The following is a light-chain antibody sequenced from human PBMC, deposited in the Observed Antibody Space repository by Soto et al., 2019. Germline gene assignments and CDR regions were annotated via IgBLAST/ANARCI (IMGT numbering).Light chain of an antibody. CDR1: SSNIGSNY. CDR3: AAWDDSLSGRV. J-gene: IGLJ1*01. CDR2: RNN. Sequence: QSVLTQPPSASGTPGQRVTISCSGSSSNIGSNYVYWYQQLPGTAPKLLIYRNNQRPSGVADRFSGSKSGTSASLAISGLRSADEADYYCAAWDDSLSGRVFGTGTKLTVL. V-gene: IGLV1-47*01.